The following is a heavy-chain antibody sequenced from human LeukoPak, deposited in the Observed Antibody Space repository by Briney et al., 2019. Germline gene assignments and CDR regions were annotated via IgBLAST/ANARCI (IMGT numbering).Heavy chain of an antibody. Sequence: ASVKVSCKASGYTFTSYGVSWVRQAPGQRLEWMGWISAYNGDTSYAQKLQGRVTMTTDTSTSTAYMELRSLRSDDTAVYYCARVGYSYGKYYFDYWGQGTLVTVSS. J-gene: IGHJ4*02. CDR3: ARVGYSYGKYYFDY. CDR2: ISAYNGDT. D-gene: IGHD5-18*01. CDR1: GYTFTSYG. V-gene: IGHV1-18*01.